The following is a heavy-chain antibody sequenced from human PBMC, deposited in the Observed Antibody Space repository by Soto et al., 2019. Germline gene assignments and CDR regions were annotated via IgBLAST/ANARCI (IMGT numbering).Heavy chain of an antibody. D-gene: IGHD3-10*01. Sequence: GGSLRLSCAASGFTFSSYAMHWVRQAPGKGLEWVAVISYDGSNKYYADSVKGRFTISRDNSKNTLYLQMNSLRAEDTAVYYCASLNMVRGFLGGWFDPWGQGTLVTVSS. J-gene: IGHJ5*02. V-gene: IGHV3-30-3*01. CDR3: ASLNMVRGFLGGWFDP. CDR1: GFTFSSYA. CDR2: ISYDGSNK.